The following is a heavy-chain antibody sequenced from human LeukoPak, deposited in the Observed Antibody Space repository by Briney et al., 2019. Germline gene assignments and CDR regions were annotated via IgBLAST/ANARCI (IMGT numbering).Heavy chain of an antibody. Sequence: TGGSLRLSCAASGFTFSSYAMIWVRQAPGKGLEWVSAISGSGGSTYYADSVKGRFTISRDNSKNTLYLQMNSLRAEDTAVYYCAKVRLRYFDWLLGALDYWGQGTLVTVSS. CDR1: GFTFSSYA. D-gene: IGHD3-9*01. CDR3: AKVRLRYFDWLLGALDY. J-gene: IGHJ4*02. V-gene: IGHV3-23*01. CDR2: ISGSGGST.